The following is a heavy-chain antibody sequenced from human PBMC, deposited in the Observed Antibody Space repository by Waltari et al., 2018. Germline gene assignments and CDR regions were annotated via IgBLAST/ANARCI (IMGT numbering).Heavy chain of an antibody. CDR2: ISSSSSYI. J-gene: IGHJ5*02. CDR1: GFPFSSYG. V-gene: IGHV3-21*01. D-gene: IGHD1-1*01. CDR3: AETTGTT. Sequence: EVQLVESGGGLVKPGGSLRLSCAASGFPFSSYGMNWVRQAPGQGLEWLSYISSSSSYIYYADSVKGRFTISRDNAKKSLYLQMNSLRAEDTAVYYCAETTGTTWGQGTLVTVSS.